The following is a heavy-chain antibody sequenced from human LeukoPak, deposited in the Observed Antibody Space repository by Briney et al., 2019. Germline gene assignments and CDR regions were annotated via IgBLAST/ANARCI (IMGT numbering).Heavy chain of an antibody. J-gene: IGHJ5*02. Sequence: FXXYDINXGRQAPGQGGEWMGWMNSNSGNTGHAQKFQGRVTMTRNTSISTAYMELSSLRSEDTAVYYCARGARDWPNLFDPWGQGTLVTVSS. CDR1: FXXYD. V-gene: IGHV1-8*01. D-gene: IGHD2-21*01. CDR3: ARGARDWPNLFDP. CDR2: MNSNSGNT.